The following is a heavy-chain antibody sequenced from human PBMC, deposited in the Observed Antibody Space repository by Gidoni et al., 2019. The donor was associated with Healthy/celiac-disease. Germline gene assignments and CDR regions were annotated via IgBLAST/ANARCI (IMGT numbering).Heavy chain of an antibody. CDR1: GFPFSSYW. J-gene: IGHJ4*02. CDR2: INSDGSST. V-gene: IGHV3-74*01. Sequence: EVHLVESGGGLVQPGGSLRLSCASSGFPFSSYWMHWVRQAPGKGLVWVSRINSDGSSTSYADSVKGRFTISRDNAKNTLYLQMNSLRAEDTAVYYCARVMRQWLVEDPFDYWGQGTLVTVSS. D-gene: IGHD6-19*01. CDR3: ARVMRQWLVEDPFDY.